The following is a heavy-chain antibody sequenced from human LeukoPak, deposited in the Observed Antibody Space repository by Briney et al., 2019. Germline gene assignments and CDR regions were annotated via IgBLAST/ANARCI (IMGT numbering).Heavy chain of an antibody. J-gene: IGHJ6*03. CDR3: ARGFGSGSYYYYMDV. Sequence: GASVEVSCKASGYTFTSYDVSWVRQAPGQGLEWMGWISGYNGNTNYAQKLQGRVTMTTDTSTTTAYMELRSLRSDDTAVYYCARGFGSGSYYYYMDVWGKGTTVTVSS. CDR2: ISGYNGNT. V-gene: IGHV1-18*01. D-gene: IGHD3-10*01. CDR1: GYTFTSYD.